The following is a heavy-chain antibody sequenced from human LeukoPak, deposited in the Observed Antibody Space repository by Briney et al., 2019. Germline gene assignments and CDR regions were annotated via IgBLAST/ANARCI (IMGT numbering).Heavy chain of an antibody. D-gene: IGHD2-2*01. CDR1: GFTFSSYA. CDR3: ARWGAGYCSSTSCRAYYYYYYMDV. Sequence: GGSLRLSCAASGFTFSSYAMSWVRQAPGKGLEWVSAISGSGGSTYYADSVKGRFTISRDNAKNSLYLQMNSLRAEDTAVYYCARWGAGYCSSTSCRAYYYYYYMDVWGKGTTVTVSS. V-gene: IGHV3-23*01. J-gene: IGHJ6*03. CDR2: ISGSGGST.